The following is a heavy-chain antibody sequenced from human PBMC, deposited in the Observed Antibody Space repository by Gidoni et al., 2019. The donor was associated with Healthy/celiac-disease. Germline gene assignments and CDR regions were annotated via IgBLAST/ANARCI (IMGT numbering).Heavy chain of an antibody. D-gene: IGHD1-26*01. CDR3: ARERGNIVGATWGSYFDY. V-gene: IGHV4-31*03. CDR2: IYYSGST. Sequence: QVQLQESGPGLVKPSQTLSLTCTVPGCPLSSGGYYWSWIRQHPGKGLEWIGYIYYSGSTYYNPSLKSRVTISVDTSKNQFSLKLSSVTAADTAVYYCARERGNIVGATWGSYFDYWGQGTLVTVSS. J-gene: IGHJ4*02. CDR1: GCPLSSGGYY.